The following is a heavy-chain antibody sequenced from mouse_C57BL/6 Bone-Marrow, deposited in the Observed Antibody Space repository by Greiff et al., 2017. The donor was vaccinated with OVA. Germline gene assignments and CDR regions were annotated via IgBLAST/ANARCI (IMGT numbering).Heavy chain of an antibody. CDR1: GFSLTSYA. J-gene: IGHJ2*01. Sequence: QVQLQQSGPGLVAPSQSLSITCTVSGFSLTSYAISWVRQPPGKGLEWLGVIWTGGGTNYNSALKSRLSISKDNSKSQVFLKMNSLQTDDTARYYCARTLIYYYGSSYYFDYWGQGTTLTVSS. V-gene: IGHV2-9-1*01. D-gene: IGHD1-1*01. CDR2: IWTGGGT. CDR3: ARTLIYYYGSSYYFDY.